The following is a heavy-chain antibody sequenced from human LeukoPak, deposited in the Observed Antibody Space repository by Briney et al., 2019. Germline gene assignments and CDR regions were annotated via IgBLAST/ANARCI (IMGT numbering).Heavy chain of an antibody. J-gene: IGHJ5*01. CDR2: INPNTGNP. CDR1: GYTLTQHS. D-gene: IGHD3-16*02. V-gene: IGHV7-4-1*02. Sequence: ASVKVSCKASGYTLTQHSMNWVRQAPGQGLEWMGWINPNTGNPTYAQGFTGRFVFSLDTSVSTTYLQISSLKPEDTAVYYCARAYQHLGGLSFPDSWGQGTLVTVSS. CDR3: ARAYQHLGGLSFPDS.